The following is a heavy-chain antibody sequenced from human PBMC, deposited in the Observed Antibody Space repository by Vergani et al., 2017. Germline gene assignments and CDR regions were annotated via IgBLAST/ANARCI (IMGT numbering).Heavy chain of an antibody. Sequence: QVQLVESGGGVVQPGRSLRLSCAASGFTFSSYGMHWVRQAPGKGLEWVAVIWYDGSNKYYADSVKGRFTISSDNSKNTLYLQMNSLRAEDTAVFYCARDAQTALELRDYYYYYMDVWGKGTTVTVSS. CDR3: ARDAQTALELRDYYYYYMDV. D-gene: IGHD1-7*01. CDR2: IWYDGSNK. J-gene: IGHJ6*03. CDR1: GFTFSSYG. V-gene: IGHV3-33*01.